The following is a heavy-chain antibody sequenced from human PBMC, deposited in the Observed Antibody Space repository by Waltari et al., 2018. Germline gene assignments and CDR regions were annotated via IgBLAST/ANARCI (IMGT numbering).Heavy chain of an antibody. J-gene: IGHJ5*02. V-gene: IGHV4-59*01. CDR1: GGSISSYY. CDR2: IYYSGSN. Sequence: QVQLQESGPGLVKPSETLSLTCTVSGGSISSYYWSWIRQPPGTGLEWIGYIYYSGSNNYNPSLKSRVTISVDTSKNQFSLKLSSVTAADTAVYYCARNPLSRGNWFDPWGQGTLVTVSS. CDR3: ARNPLSRGNWFDP.